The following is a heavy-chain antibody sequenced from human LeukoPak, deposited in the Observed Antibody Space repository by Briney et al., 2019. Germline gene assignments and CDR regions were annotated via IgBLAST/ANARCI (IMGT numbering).Heavy chain of an antibody. V-gene: IGHV3-48*03. D-gene: IGHD4-11*01. CDR3: ARGMTTYFDY. CDR2: ISSSGSTI. CDR1: GFTFSIYE. Sequence: GGSLRLSCAASGFTFSIYEMNWVRQAPGKGLEWVSYISSSGSTIYYADSVKGRFTISRDNAKNSLYLQMNSLRAEDTAVYYCARGMTTYFDYWGQGTLVTVSS. J-gene: IGHJ4*02.